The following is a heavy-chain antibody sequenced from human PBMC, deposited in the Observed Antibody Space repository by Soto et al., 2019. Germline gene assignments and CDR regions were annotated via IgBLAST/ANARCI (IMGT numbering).Heavy chain of an antibody. V-gene: IGHV1-18*01. CDR1: GYTFTSYG. CDR2: ISAYNGNT. J-gene: IGHJ3*02. CDR3: ASASSTSDTQGDAFDI. Sequence: QVPLVQSGAEVKKPGASVKVSCKASGYTFTSYGISWVRQAPGQGLEWMGWISAYNGNTNYAQKLQGRVTMTTDTSTSTAYMELRSLRSDDTAVYYCASASSTSDTQGDAFDIWGQGTMVTVSS. D-gene: IGHD2-2*01.